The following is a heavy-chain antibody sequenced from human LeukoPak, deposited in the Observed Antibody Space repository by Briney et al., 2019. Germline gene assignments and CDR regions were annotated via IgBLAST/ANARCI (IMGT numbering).Heavy chain of an antibody. CDR3: ARCTVVTPGGDCDY. Sequence: GGSLRLSCAASGFTFSSYGMHWVRQAPGKGLEWVAFIRYDGSNKYYADSVKGRFTISRDNSKNTLYLQMNSLRAEDTAVYYCARCTVVTPGGDCDYWGQGTLVTVSS. CDR1: GFTFSSYG. J-gene: IGHJ4*02. D-gene: IGHD4-23*01. V-gene: IGHV3-30*02. CDR2: IRYDGSNK.